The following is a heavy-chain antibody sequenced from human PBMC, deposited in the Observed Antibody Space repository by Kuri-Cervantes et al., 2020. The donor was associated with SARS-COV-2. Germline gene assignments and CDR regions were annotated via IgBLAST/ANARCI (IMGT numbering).Heavy chain of an antibody. CDR2: IYYSGST. J-gene: IGHJ6*03. Sequence: SETLSLTCTVSGGSISSGDYYWSWIRQPPGKGLEWIGYIYYSGSTNYNPSLKSRVTISVDTSKNQFSLKLSSVTAADTAVYYCARDLYYYDSSGYEYYYYYYMDVWGKGTTVTVSS. CDR3: ARDLYYYDSSGYEYYYYYYMDV. CDR1: GGSISSGDYY. D-gene: IGHD3-22*01. V-gene: IGHV4-61*08.